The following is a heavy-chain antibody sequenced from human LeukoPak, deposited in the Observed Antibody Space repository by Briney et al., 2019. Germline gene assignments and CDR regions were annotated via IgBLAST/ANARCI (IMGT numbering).Heavy chain of an antibody. J-gene: IGHJ4*02. Sequence: SETLSLTCTVSGYSGSSVYSWYWIRQPPGKGLEWIGSIYYSGSTYYNPSLKSRVTISVDTSKNQFSLKLSSVTAADTAVYYCARFDYGGPTYYFDYWGQGTLVTVSS. V-gene: IGHV4-38-2*02. CDR2: IYYSGST. CDR1: GYSGSSVYS. D-gene: IGHD3-16*01. CDR3: ARFDYGGPTYYFDY.